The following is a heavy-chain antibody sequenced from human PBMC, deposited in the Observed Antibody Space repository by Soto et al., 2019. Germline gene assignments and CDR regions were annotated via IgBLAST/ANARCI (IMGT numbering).Heavy chain of an antibody. D-gene: IGHD2-15*01. V-gene: IGHV3-66*01. Sequence: VQLVESGGGLVQPGGSLRLSCAASGFTVSSNYMSWVRQAPGKGLEWVSVICSGGSTYYADSVKGRFTISRDNSKNTLYLQMNSLRAEDTAVYYCLGYCSGGSCFWDAFDIWGQGTMVTVSS. J-gene: IGHJ3*02. CDR3: LGYCSGGSCFWDAFDI. CDR2: ICSGGST. CDR1: GFTVSSNY.